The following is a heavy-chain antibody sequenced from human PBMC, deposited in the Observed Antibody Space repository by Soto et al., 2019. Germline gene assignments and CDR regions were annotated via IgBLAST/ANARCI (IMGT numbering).Heavy chain of an antibody. D-gene: IGHD2-15*01. V-gene: IGHV1-69*06. J-gene: IGHJ4*02. CDR2: IIPIFATT. Sequence: QVQLVQSGAEVKKPGSSVKVSCKASGSTSSSYAISWVRQAPGQGLEWMGVIIPIFATTNYAQKFQGRVTITADKSTSTAYMELSSLRSEDTAVYYCAREGWYGTQRYYFDYWGRGTLVTVSS. CDR1: GSTSSSYA. CDR3: AREGWYGTQRYYFDY.